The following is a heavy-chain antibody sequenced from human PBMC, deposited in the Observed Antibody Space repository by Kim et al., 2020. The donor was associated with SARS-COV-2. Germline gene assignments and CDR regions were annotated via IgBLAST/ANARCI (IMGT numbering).Heavy chain of an antibody. Sequence: SETLSLTCTVSGYSISSGYYWGWIRQPPGKWLEWIGSIYHSGSTYYNPSLKSRVTISVDTSKNQFSLKLSSVTAADTAVYYCARRVRGVISPYFDYWGQG. CDR3: ARRVRGVISPYFDY. J-gene: IGHJ4*02. CDR2: IYHSGST. CDR1: GYSISSGYY. D-gene: IGHD3-10*01. V-gene: IGHV4-38-2*02.